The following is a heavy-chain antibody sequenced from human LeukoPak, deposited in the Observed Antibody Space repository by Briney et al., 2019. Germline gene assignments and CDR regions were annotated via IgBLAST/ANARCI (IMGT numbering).Heavy chain of an antibody. CDR1: GNFISSGDNY. V-gene: IGHV4-61*02. J-gene: IGHJ4*02. Sequence: SQTLSLTCTVSGNFISSGDNYWSWIRQPAGKGLGWIGRIYTSGSTNYNPSLKSRVTISGDTSKNQFSLRLSSVTAADTAVYYCARASYSYDINGWVPFDYWGQGTLVTVSS. CDR2: IYTSGST. D-gene: IGHD3-9*01. CDR3: ARASYSYDINGWVPFDY.